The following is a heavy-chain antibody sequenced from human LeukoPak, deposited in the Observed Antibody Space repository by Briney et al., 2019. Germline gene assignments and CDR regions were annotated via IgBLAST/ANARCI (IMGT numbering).Heavy chain of an antibody. CDR2: XXXIFGTA. CDR3: ARDRYCSGGSCYSAGWFDP. J-gene: IGHJ5*02. V-gene: IGHV1-69*01. Sequence: ASVKVSCKASGGTFSSYAISWVRQAPGQGLEWXXXXXXIFGTANYAQKFQGRVTITADESTSTAYMELSSLRSEDTAVYYCARDRYCSGGSCYSAGWFDPWGQGTLVTVSS. D-gene: IGHD2-15*01. CDR1: GGTFSSYA.